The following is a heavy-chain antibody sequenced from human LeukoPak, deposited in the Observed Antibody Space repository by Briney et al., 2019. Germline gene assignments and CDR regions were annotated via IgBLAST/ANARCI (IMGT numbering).Heavy chain of an antibody. CDR2: IIPIFGTA. J-gene: IGHJ6*02. CDR3: ARCSMAARNYYYYGMDV. CDR1: GGTFSSYA. Sequence: SVKVSCKASGGTFSSYAISWVRQAPGQGLGWMGGIIPIFGTANYAQKFQGRVTITADESTSTAYMELSSLRSEDTAVYYCARCSMAARNYYYYGMDVWGQGTTVTVSS. V-gene: IGHV1-69*13. D-gene: IGHD6-6*01.